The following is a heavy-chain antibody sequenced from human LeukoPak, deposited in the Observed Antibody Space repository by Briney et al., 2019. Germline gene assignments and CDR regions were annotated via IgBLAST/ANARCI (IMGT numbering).Heavy chain of an antibody. CDR1: GYTFTGYY. Sequence: ASVKVSCKASGYTFTGYYMHWVRQAPGQGLEWMGWVNPNSGGTNYAQKFQGWVTMTRDTSISTAYMELSRLRSDDTAVYYCARTGFGELLYDYWGQGTLVTVSS. CDR2: VNPNSGGT. CDR3: ARTGFGELLYDY. D-gene: IGHD3-10*01. V-gene: IGHV1-2*04. J-gene: IGHJ4*02.